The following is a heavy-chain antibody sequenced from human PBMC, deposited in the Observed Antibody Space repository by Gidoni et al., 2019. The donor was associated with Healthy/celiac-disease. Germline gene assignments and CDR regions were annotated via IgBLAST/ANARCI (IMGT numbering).Heavy chain of an antibody. CDR1: GASLSSYY. J-gene: IGHJ5*02. V-gene: IGHV4-4*07. CDR2: IYTSGST. Sequence: QVQLQESGPGLVKPSETLSLTSTVSGASLSSYYWSWIRQPAGQGLEWIGRIYTSGSTNYNPSLKSRVTMSVDTSKNQFSLKLSSVTAADTAVYYCARVGGYSSSSGRWFDPWGQGTLVTVSS. CDR3: ARVGGYSSSSGRWFDP. D-gene: IGHD6-6*01.